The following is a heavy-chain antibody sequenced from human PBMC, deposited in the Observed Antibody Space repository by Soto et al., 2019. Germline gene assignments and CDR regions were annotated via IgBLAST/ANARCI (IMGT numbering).Heavy chain of an antibody. CDR3: AKRTSPVHYYYYYMDV. CDR2: IKEDGSEK. D-gene: IGHD1-7*01. J-gene: IGHJ6*03. Sequence: GGSLRLSCAASGFTFNDFWMSWVRRAPGKGLEWVANIKEDGSEKYHVDSVKGRFTISRDNSKNTLYLQMNSLRAEDTAVYYCAKRTSPVHYYYYYMDVWGKGTTVTVSS. CDR1: GFTFNDFW. V-gene: IGHV3-7*02.